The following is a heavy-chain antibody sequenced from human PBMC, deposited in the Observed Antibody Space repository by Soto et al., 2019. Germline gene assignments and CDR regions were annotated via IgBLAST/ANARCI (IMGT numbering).Heavy chain of an antibody. CDR2: IYYSGST. CDR1: GGSISSYY. CDR3: ARDSSYASYFYY. D-gene: IGHD2-2*01. Sequence: PSETLSLTCTVSGGSISSYYLSWIRQPPGKGLEWIGYIYYSGSTNYNPSLKSRVTISVDTSKNQFSLKLSSVTAADTAVYYCARDSSYASYFYYRGQRTPVTVS. J-gene: IGHJ4*01. V-gene: IGHV4-59*01.